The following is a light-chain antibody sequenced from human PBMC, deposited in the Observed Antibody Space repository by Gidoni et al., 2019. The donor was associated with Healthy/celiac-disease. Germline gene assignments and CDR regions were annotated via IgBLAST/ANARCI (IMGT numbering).Light chain of an antibody. J-gene: IGLJ2*01. CDR1: KLGDKY. V-gene: IGLV3-1*01. CDR3: QAWDSSTEGNVV. Sequence: SYELTQPPSVSVSPGQTASITCSGDKLGDKYACWYQQKPGQSPVLVIYQDSKRPSGIPERFSGSNSMNTATLTISGTQAMDEADYYCQAWDSSTEGNVVFGGGTKLTVL. CDR2: QDS.